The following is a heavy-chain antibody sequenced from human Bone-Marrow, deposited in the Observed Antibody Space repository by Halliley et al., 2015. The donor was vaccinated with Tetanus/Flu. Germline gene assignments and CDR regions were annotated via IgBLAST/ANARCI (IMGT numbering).Heavy chain of an antibody. J-gene: IGHJ3*02. V-gene: IGHV3-13*01. CDR2: IGSAGDT. D-gene: IGHD1-26*01. Sequence: SAIGSAGDTNYPGSVKGRFTISRENAKNSFYLQMKSLRAEDTAVYYCARGTVGITTWSDAFDIWGQGTMVTVSS. CDR3: ARGTVGITTWSDAFDI.